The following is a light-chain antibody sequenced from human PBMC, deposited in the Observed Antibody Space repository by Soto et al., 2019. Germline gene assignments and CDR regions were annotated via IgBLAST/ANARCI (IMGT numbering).Light chain of an antibody. CDR2: SNN. J-gene: IGLJ1*01. CDR1: SSNIGSNT. V-gene: IGLV1-44*01. CDR3: AAWDDSLHGYV. Sequence: QSVLTQPPSASGTPGQRVTISCSGSSSNIGSNTVNWYQQLPGTAPKLLIYSNNQRPSGVPDRFSGSKSGTSASLAISGLQSEDGADYYCAAWDDSLHGYVFGTGTKLTVL.